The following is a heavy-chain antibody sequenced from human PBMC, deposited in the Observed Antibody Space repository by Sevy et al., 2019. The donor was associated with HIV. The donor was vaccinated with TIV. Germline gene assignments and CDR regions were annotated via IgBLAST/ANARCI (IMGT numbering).Heavy chain of an antibody. Sequence: GGSLRLSCAASRLTFSSSSVNWVRQAPGKGLEWVSYISSSSTTIYYADSVKGRFTNSRDNAKNSLYLQMNSLRDEDTAVYYCARGFMGADYYYGMDVWGQGTTVTVSS. CDR3: ARGFMGADYYYGMDV. J-gene: IGHJ6*02. V-gene: IGHV3-48*02. D-gene: IGHD3-3*01. CDR2: ISSSSTTI. CDR1: RLTFSSSS.